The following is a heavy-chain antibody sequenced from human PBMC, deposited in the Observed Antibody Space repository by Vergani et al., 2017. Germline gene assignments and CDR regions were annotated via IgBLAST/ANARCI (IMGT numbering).Heavy chain of an antibody. Sequence: VQLVESGGGLVKPGGSLRLSCAASGFTFSDFSMSWVRQAPGKGLEWVAFIGSSGPYINYADSVKGRFIISRDNTSNSLFLQLRSLRAEHAAVYYCARDCTSGGCQDNYGMDVWGQGATVTVSS. CDR2: IGSSGPYI. CDR1: GFTFSDFS. J-gene: IGHJ6*02. V-gene: IGHV3-21*06. CDR3: ARDCTSGGCQDNYGMDV. D-gene: IGHD2-8*01.